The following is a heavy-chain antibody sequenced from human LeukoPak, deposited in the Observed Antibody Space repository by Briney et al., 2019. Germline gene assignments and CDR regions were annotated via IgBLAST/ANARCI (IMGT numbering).Heavy chain of an antibody. J-gene: IGHJ4*02. D-gene: IGHD3-22*01. Sequence: GGSLRLSCAASGFTFSSYGMHWVHQAPGKGLEWVAFIRYDGSNKYYADSVKGRFTISRDNSKNTLYLQMNSLRAEDTAVYYCAKVLKGDSSGLDYWGQGTLVTVSS. CDR3: AKVLKGDSSGLDY. CDR2: IRYDGSNK. V-gene: IGHV3-30*02. CDR1: GFTFSSYG.